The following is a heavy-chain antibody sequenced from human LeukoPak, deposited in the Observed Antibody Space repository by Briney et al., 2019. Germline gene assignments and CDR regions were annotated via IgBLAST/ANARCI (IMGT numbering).Heavy chain of an antibody. CDR2: ISYDGSNK. Sequence: PGGSLRLSCAASGFTFSSYAMHWVRQAPGKGLEWVAVISYDGSNKYYADSVKGRFTISRDNSKNTLYLQMNSLRAEDTAVYYCARGGSYIDYWGQETLVTVSS. CDR1: GFTFSSYA. CDR3: ARGGSYIDY. V-gene: IGHV3-30-3*01. D-gene: IGHD1-26*01. J-gene: IGHJ4*02.